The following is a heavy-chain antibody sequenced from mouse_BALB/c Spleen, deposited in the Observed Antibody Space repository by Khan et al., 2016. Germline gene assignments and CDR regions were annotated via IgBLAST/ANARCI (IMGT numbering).Heavy chain of an antibody. D-gene: IGHD1-1*02. J-gene: IGHJ4*01. CDR3: ARSYYGFFAMDY. CDR2: IFPGSAST. V-gene: IGHV1-77*01. CDR1: GYTFTDYY. Sequence: QVQLKQSGTELPRPGASVKLSCKASGYTFTDYYLHWVKQRPGQGLEWIGEIFPGSASTYYNEKFKGKASLTSDKSSSTAYMQLSSLTSEDSAVYCGARSYYGFFAMDYWGHGASVTVSS.